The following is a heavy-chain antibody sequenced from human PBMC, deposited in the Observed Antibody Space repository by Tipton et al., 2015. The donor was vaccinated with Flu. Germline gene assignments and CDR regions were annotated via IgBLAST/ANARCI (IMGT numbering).Heavy chain of an antibody. CDR1: GGSISSYY. V-gene: IGHV4-59*08. CDR3: ARHRYYSGYDS. J-gene: IGHJ5*02. D-gene: IGHD5-12*01. Sequence: LRLSCTVSGGSISSYYWSWIRQPPGKGLEWIGYIYYSGGTNYNPSLKSRVTISVDTSKNQFSLKLSSVTAADTAVYYCARHRYYSGYDSWGQGTLVTVSS. CDR2: IYYSGGT.